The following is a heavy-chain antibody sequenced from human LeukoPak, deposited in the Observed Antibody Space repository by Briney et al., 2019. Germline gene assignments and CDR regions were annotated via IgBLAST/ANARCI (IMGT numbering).Heavy chain of an antibody. Sequence: SETLSLTCTVSGGSISSYYWSWIRQPPGKGLEWIGYIYYSGRTNYNPSLKSRVTISVDTSKNQFSLKLSSVTAADTAVYYCARGGSNCSGGSCYFFTFDYWGQGTLVTVSS. V-gene: IGHV4-59*01. J-gene: IGHJ4*02. CDR3: ARGGSNCSGGSCYFFTFDY. D-gene: IGHD2-15*01. CDR2: IYYSGRT. CDR1: GGSISSYY.